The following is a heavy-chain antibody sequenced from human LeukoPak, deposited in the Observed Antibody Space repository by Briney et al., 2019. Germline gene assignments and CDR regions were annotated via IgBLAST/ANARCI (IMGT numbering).Heavy chain of an antibody. CDR1: GFTFSSYA. Sequence: PGGSLRLSCAASGFTFSSYAMSWVRQAPGKGLEWVSVISGSGGSTYYADSAKGRFTISRDNSKNTLYLQMNSLRAEDTAVYYCAKGSAAAGTGIDPWGQGTLVTVSS. J-gene: IGHJ5*02. D-gene: IGHD6-13*01. CDR3: AKGSAAAGTGIDP. CDR2: ISGSGGST. V-gene: IGHV3-23*01.